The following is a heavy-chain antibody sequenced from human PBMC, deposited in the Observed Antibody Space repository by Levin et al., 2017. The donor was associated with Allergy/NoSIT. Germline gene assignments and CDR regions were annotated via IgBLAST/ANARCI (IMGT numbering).Heavy chain of an antibody. V-gene: IGHV3-33*05. D-gene: IGHD6-19*01. J-gene: IGHJ4*02. CDR1: GFTFSTYG. Sequence: SGGSLRLSCDASGFTFSTYGMHWVRQAPGKGLEWVAFISYDGSDKFYADSVKGRFIISRDNSENTLYLQMNSLRVEDTALYYCTRDLYSRLYSSGWYYFDHWGQGTPVTVSS. CDR3: TRDLYSRLYSSGWYYFDH. CDR2: ISYDGSDK.